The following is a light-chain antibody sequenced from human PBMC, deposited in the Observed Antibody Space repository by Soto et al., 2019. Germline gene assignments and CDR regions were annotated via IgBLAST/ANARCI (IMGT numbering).Light chain of an antibody. CDR3: CSYADTYTWL. CDR2: DVK. Sequence: QSALTQPRSVSGSPGQSVTISCTGTASDVGAYNYVSWYQQHPGKAPKVMIYDVKKRPSGVPDRFSGSKFANTASLTISGLQAEDEAAYYCCSYADTYTWLFGGGTKLTVL. CDR1: ASDVGAYNY. J-gene: IGLJ2*01. V-gene: IGLV2-11*01.